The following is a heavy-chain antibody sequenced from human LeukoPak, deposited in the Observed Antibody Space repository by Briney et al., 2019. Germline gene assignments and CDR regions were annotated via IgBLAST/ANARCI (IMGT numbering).Heavy chain of an antibody. D-gene: IGHD3-10*01. CDR1: GFTFSSYS. CDR2: ISSSSSYI. CDR3: ARDQVRIWFGELLDAFDI. V-gene: IGHV3-21*01. Sequence: PGGSLRLSCAASGFTFSSYSMNWVRQAPGKGLEWVSSISSSSSYIYYADSVKGRFTISRDNAKNSLYLQMNSLRAEDTAVYYCARDQVRIWFGELLDAFDIWGQGTMVTVSS. J-gene: IGHJ3*02.